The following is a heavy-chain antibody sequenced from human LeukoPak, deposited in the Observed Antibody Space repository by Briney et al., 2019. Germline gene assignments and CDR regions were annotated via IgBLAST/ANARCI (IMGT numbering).Heavy chain of an antibody. Sequence: SETLSLTCTVSGGSISSYYWSWIRQPPGKGLEWIGYIYYSGSTNYNPSLKSRVTISVDTSKKQFSLKLSSVTAADTAVYYCASSMYYDSSGYYSGYYYYYYGMDVWGQGTTVTVSS. CDR2: IYYSGST. V-gene: IGHV4-59*01. CDR3: ASSMYYDSSGYYSGYYYYYYGMDV. J-gene: IGHJ6*02. D-gene: IGHD3-22*01. CDR1: GGSISSYY.